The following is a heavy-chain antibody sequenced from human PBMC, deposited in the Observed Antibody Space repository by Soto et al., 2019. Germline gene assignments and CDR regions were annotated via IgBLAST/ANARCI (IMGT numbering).Heavy chain of an antibody. CDR2: IFADDGK. Sequence: QVTLKESGPVLVKPTETLTLTCSVSGFSLNTPRMGVSWIRQPPGKALEWLAHIFADDGKSYSSSLEGRLTISRDTSKGQVVLNMTDMYPVDTATYYCARTGLPVRVDPWGPGTLVAVSS. J-gene: IGHJ5*02. CDR1: GFSLNTPRMG. D-gene: IGHD3-16*01. CDR3: ARTGLPVRVDP. V-gene: IGHV2-26*01.